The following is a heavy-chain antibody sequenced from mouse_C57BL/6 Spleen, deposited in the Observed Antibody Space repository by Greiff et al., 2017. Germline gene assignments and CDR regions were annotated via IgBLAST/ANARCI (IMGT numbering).Heavy chain of an antibody. Sequence: EVQLVESGGGLVQPGGSMKLSCVASGFTFSNYWMNWVRQSPEKGLEWVAQIRLKSDNYATHYAESVKGRFTISRDDSKSSVYLQMNNLRAEDTGIYYCTGGLYYYAMDYWGQGTSVTVSS. CDR1: GFTFSNYW. D-gene: IGHD2-4*01. V-gene: IGHV6-3*01. CDR3: TGGLYYYAMDY. CDR2: IRLKSDNYAT. J-gene: IGHJ4*01.